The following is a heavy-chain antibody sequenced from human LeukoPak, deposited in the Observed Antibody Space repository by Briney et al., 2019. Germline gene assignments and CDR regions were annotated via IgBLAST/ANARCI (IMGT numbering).Heavy chain of an antibody. D-gene: IGHD4-17*01. CDR2: IRSKTFGGTT. CDR1: GFTFGDYA. V-gene: IGHV3-49*04. CDR3: TRTTVTWGFDY. J-gene: IGHJ4*02. Sequence: GGSLRLSCTASGFTFGDYAMSWVRQAPGKGLEWVGFIRSKTFGGTTEYAASVKGRFTISRDDSKSIAYLQMNSLKTEDTAVYYCTRTTVTWGFDYWGQGTLVTASS.